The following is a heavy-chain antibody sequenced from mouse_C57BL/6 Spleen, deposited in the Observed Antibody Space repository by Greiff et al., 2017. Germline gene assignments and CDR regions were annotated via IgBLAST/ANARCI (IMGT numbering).Heavy chain of an antibody. CDR1: GYTFTSYW. V-gene: IGHV1-52*01. CDR3: ARRGGYDEDAMDY. D-gene: IGHD2-2*01. CDR2: IDPSDSET. Sequence: VQLQQPGAELVRPGSSVKLSCKASGYTFTSYWMHWVKQRPIQGLEWIGNIDPSDSETHYNQKFKDKATLTVDKSSSTAYMQLSSLTSEDSAVYYCARRGGYDEDAMDYWGQGTSVTVSS. J-gene: IGHJ4*01.